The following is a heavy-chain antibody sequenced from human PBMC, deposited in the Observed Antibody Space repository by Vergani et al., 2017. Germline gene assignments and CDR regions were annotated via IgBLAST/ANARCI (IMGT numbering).Heavy chain of an antibody. V-gene: IGHV4-59*08. D-gene: IGHD2-2*01. CDR1: GGSISSYY. CDR2: IYHSGST. CDR3: ARLGIVVVPAAGYDP. Sequence: QVQLQESGPGLVKPSETLSLTCTVSGGSISSYYWGWIRQPPGKGLEWIGSIYHSGSTHYNPSLKSRVTISVDTSKNDFSLKVTSVTAADTAVYYCARLGIVVVPAAGYDPWGQGTLVTVSS. J-gene: IGHJ5*02.